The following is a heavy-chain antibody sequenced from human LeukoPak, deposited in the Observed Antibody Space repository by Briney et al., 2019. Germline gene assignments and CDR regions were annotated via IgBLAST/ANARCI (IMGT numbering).Heavy chain of an antibody. CDR2: VHNVGST. CDR1: GVSTTNGIYY. Sequence: SETLSLTSTVSGVSTTNGIYYWAWIRQSPGKGLEWIGSVHNVGSTYYNLSLRSRVTMSIDTSKNQFSLRLTSVTAADTAVYYCARHAEYNSGWHFYLDHWGQGILGTVSS. CDR3: ARHAEYNSGWHFYLDH. V-gene: IGHV4-39*01. J-gene: IGHJ4*02. D-gene: IGHD6-19*01.